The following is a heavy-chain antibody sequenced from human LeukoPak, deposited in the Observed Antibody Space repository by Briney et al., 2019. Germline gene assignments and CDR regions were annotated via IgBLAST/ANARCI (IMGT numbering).Heavy chain of an antibody. V-gene: IGHV3-30*18. CDR3: AKDGPPTVTRGSFDY. D-gene: IGHD4-11*01. Sequence: GGSLKLSCAASGFTFSDSGMHWVRQAPGKGLEWVAVISSDGSNNYYANSVKGRFTISRDNSKNTLYLQMNSLRAEDTAVYYCAKDGPPTVTRGSFDYWGQGTLVTVSS. J-gene: IGHJ4*02. CDR2: ISSDGSNN. CDR1: GFTFSDSG.